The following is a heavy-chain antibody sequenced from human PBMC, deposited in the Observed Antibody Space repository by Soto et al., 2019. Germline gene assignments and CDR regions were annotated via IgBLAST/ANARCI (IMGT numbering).Heavy chain of an antibody. J-gene: IGHJ5*02. V-gene: IGHV4-4*07. CDR3: AKAVASRRGFDP. CDR1: GASIRSYH. Sequence: QVQLQESGPGLVKPSETLSLTCAVSGASIRSYHWSWIRQPAGKGLEWIGRMQHTGNTNYNPSLKSRVTMSVDTSKTQISLKMTSVTAADTAVYFCAKAVASRRGFDPWGQGILVIVSS. CDR2: MQHTGNT.